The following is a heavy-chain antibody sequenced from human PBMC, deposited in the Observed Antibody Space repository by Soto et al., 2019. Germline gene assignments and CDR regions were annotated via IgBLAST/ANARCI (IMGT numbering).Heavy chain of an antibody. D-gene: IGHD3-10*01. CDR1: GGSMSSSSDD. J-gene: IGHJ5*02. CDR3: ARHRYYSNGFDP. V-gene: IGHV4-39*01. Sequence: EILSLGCTVSGGSMSSSSDDWGWIRQPPGKGLEWIGSIYYSGSTYYNPSLKSRVTISVDTYKNPFSLKLSSVTAADTAVYYCARHRYYSNGFDPWGQGTLVTVS. CDR2: IYYSGST.